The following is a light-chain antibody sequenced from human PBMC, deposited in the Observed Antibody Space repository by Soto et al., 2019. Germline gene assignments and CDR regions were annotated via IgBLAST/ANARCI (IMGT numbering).Light chain of an antibody. J-gene: IGLJ2*01. Sequence: QSVLTQPPSVSGAPGQRVTISCTGTNSNIGADYGVQRYQQFPGTAPKLLIYFNTHRHSGVPDRFSGSKSGTSASLAITGLHAEDDADDYCQSYDSTLSGLIFGPGTKLTVL. V-gene: IGLV1-40*01. CDR2: FNT. CDR3: QSYDSTLSGLI. CDR1: NSNIGADYG.